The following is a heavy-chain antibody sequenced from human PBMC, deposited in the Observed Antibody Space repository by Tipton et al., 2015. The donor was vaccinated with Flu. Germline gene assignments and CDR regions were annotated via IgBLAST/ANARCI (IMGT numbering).Heavy chain of an antibody. CDR2: VRSNGYYGGTS. Sequence: SLRLSCSTSGFDFSTYAIHWVRQAPGRGLEWLGLVRSNGYYGGTSEYAPSLKGRFTIFRDDPKGIAYLQMTGLTTEDTALYYCCGDSRPYGEGWLDPWGRGTLVTVSS. J-gene: IGHJ5*02. D-gene: IGHD4-17*01. CDR3: CGDSRPYGEGWLDP. CDR1: GFDFSTYA. V-gene: IGHV3-49*04.